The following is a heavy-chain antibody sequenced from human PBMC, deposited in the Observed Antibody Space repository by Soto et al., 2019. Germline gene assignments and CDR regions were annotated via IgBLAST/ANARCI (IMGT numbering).Heavy chain of an antibody. CDR1: GGYFSGYY. Sequence: QVQLQQWGAGLLKPSETLSLTCAVYGGYFSGYYWSWIRQPPGKGLEWIGEINHSGSTNYNPSLKSRVTISVDTSKNQFSLKLSSVTAADTAVYYCARVYCSSTSCYYYYGMDVWGQGTTVTVS. D-gene: IGHD2-2*01. CDR3: ARVYCSSTSCYYYYGMDV. V-gene: IGHV4-34*01. J-gene: IGHJ6*02. CDR2: INHSGST.